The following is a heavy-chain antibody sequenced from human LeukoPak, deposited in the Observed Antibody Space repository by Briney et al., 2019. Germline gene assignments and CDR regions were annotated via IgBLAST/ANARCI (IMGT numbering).Heavy chain of an antibody. CDR3: ARVGKYYYDSSGYPRLGWFDP. J-gene: IGHJ5*02. D-gene: IGHD3-22*01. CDR2: IYYSGST. CDR1: GGSISSYY. Sequence: SETLSLTCTVSGGSISSYYWSWIRQPPGKGLEWIGYIYYSGSTNYNPSLKSRVTISVDTSKNQFSLKLSSVTAADTAVYYCARVGKYYYDSSGYPRLGWFDPWGQGTLVTVSP. V-gene: IGHV4-59*01.